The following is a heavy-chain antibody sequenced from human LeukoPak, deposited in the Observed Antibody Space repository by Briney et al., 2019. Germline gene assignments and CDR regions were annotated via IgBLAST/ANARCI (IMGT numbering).Heavy chain of an antibody. V-gene: IGHV4-39*01. D-gene: IGHD1-26*01. Sequence: PSETLSLTCTVSGGSISSYYWAWIRQPPGKGLEWIVSMYYSGSIYYNSSLKSRITVSADTSKNQLSLKLSSVTAADTAVYYCARGGGSYDYWGQGTLVTVSS. CDR2: MYYSGSI. J-gene: IGHJ4*02. CDR3: ARGGGSYDY. CDR1: GGSISSYY.